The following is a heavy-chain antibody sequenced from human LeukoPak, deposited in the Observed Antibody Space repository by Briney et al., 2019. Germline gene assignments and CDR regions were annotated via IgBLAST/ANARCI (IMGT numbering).Heavy chain of an antibody. J-gene: IGHJ4*02. Sequence: GESLRLSCAASGFTFSSYAMSWVRQAPGKGLEWVSAISGSGGSTYYADSVKGRFTISKDNSKNTLYLQMNSLRAEDTAVYYCAFRGGSYLHWGQGTLVTVSS. CDR2: ISGSGGST. CDR1: GFTFSSYA. CDR3: AFRGGSYLH. D-gene: IGHD1-26*01. V-gene: IGHV3-23*01.